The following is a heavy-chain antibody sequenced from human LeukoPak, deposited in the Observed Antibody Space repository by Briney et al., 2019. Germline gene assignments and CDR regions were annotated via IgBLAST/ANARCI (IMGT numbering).Heavy chain of an antibody. J-gene: IGHJ3*02. Sequence: PSETLSLTCTVSGGSISSYYWSWIRQPPGKGLEWIGYIYYSGSTNYNPSLKSRVTISVDTSKNQFSLKLSSVTAADTAVYYCARGGGSGYYSVDAFDIWGQGTMVTVSS. D-gene: IGHD3-22*01. CDR3: ARGGGSGYYSVDAFDI. CDR2: IYYSGST. CDR1: GGSISSYY. V-gene: IGHV4-59*01.